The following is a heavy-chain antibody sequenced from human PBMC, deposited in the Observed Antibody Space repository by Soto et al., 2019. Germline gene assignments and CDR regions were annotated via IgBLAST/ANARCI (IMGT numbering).Heavy chain of an antibody. Sequence: GGSLRLSCAASGFTFSGSAMHWVRQASGKGLEWVGRIRSKANSYATAYAASVKGRFTISRDDSKNTAYLQMNSLKTEDTAVYYCTRHGPMDLYGDYDYYYYGMDVWGQGTTVTVSS. D-gene: IGHD4-17*01. CDR1: GFTFSGSA. CDR3: TRHGPMDLYGDYDYYYYGMDV. CDR2: IRSKANSYAT. V-gene: IGHV3-73*01. J-gene: IGHJ6*02.